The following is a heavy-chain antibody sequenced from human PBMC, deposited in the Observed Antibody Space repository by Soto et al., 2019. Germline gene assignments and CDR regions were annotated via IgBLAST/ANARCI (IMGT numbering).Heavy chain of an antibody. J-gene: IGHJ6*02. V-gene: IGHV3-48*02. CDR3: ARDQCITMVRGVIKAPICGMDV. Sequence: VQLVESGGGLVQPGGSLRLSCAASGFTFSSYSMNWVRQAPGKGLEWVSYISSSSSTIYYADSVKGRFTISRDNAKNSLYLQMNSLRDEDTAVYYCARDQCITMVRGVIKAPICGMDVWGQGTTVTVSS. D-gene: IGHD3-10*01. CDR1: GFTFSSYS. CDR2: ISSSSSTI.